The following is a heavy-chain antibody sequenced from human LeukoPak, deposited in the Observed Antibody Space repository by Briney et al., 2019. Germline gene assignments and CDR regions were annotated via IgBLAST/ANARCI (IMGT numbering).Heavy chain of an antibody. J-gene: IGHJ4*02. D-gene: IGHD1-26*01. V-gene: IGHV3-30*04. CDR3: ARDELVTVGATTEGSG. Sequence: PGGSLRLSCAASGFTFSSYAMHWVRQAPGKGLEWVAVISYDGSNKYYADSVKGRFTISRDNSKNTLYLQMNSLRAEDTAVYYCARDELVTVGATTEGSGWGQGTLVTVSS. CDR2: ISYDGSNK. CDR1: GFTFSSYA.